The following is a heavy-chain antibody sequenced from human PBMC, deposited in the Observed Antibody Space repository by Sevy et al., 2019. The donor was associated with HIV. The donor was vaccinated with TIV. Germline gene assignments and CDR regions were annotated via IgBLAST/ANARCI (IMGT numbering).Heavy chain of an antibody. CDR3: ARGGVVVPAAILVRYNWFDP. CDR1: GYSISSGYY. D-gene: IGHD2-2*02. Sequence: SETLSLTCAVSGYSISSGYYWGWIRQPPGKGLEWIGSIYHGGSTYYNASLKSRVTISVDTSKNQFSLKLSSVTAADTAVYYCARGGVVVPAAILVRYNWFDPWGQGTLVTVSS. J-gene: IGHJ5*02. V-gene: IGHV4-38-2*01. CDR2: IYHGGST.